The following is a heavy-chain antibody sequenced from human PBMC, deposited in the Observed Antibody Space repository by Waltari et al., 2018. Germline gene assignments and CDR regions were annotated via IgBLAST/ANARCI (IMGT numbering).Heavy chain of an antibody. J-gene: IGHJ4*02. D-gene: IGHD4-17*01. V-gene: IGHV3-30*02. Sequence: QVQLVESGGGVVQPGGPLSLSCAASGIPFSSYGMPWVRQAPGKGLEWVAFIRYDGSNKYYADSVKGRFTISRDNSKNTLYLQMNSLRAEDTAVYYCAKGFDYGWGQGTLVTVSS. CDR3: AKGFDYG. CDR1: GIPFSSYG. CDR2: IRYDGSNK.